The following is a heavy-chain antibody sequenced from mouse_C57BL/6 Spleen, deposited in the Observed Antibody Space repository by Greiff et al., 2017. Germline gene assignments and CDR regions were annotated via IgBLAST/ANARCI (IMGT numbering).Heavy chain of an antibody. Sequence: QVQLQQPGAELVKPGASVKMSCKASGYTFTSYWITWVKQRPGQGLEWIGDIYPGSGSTNYNEKFKSKATLTVDTSSSTAYMQRSSLTSEDSAVYYCANYYGSSYAMDYWGQGTSVTVSS. V-gene: IGHV1-55*01. D-gene: IGHD1-1*01. CDR3: ANYYGSSYAMDY. CDR2: IYPGSGST. J-gene: IGHJ4*01. CDR1: GYTFTSYW.